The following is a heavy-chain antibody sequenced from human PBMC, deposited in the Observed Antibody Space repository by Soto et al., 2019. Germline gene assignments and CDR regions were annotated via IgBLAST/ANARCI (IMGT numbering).Heavy chain of an antibody. J-gene: IGHJ4*01. D-gene: IGHD2-21*02. CDR1: AGSISSSNG. Sequence: GTLSLTGAVSAGSISSSNGWSCVRKPPGKGLEWFGEIYHSGSTNYNPSLKSRVTVSVDKSKNQFSLKLRSLTAAATAVFYCARFAHCGGDCGEKYWGKGTLVNVSS. CDR3: ARFAHCGGDCGEKY. V-gene: IGHV4-4*02. CDR2: IYHSGST.